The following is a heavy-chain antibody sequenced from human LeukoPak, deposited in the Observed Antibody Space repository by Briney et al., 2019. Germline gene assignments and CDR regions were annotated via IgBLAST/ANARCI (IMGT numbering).Heavy chain of an antibody. CDR2: IWYDGSNK. CDR3: ARAQLSGNSDY. D-gene: IGHD3-3*01. CDR1: GFAFSSFG. V-gene: IGHV3-33*08. Sequence: GGSLRLSCAASGFAFSSFGMHWVRRAPDKGLEWVAVIWYDGSNKYYADSVKGRFTISRDISKNTLNLQMNSLRVEDTAVYYCARAQLSGNSDYWGQGTLVTVSS. J-gene: IGHJ4*02.